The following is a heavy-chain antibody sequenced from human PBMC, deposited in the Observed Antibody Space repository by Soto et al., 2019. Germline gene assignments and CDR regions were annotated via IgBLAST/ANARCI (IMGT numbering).Heavy chain of an antibody. D-gene: IGHD3-3*01. V-gene: IGHV4-39*01. CDR3: ARRYDFWSGSQVDY. Sequence: SETLSLTCTVSGGSISSSSYYWGWIRQPPGKGLEWVGSIYYSGSTYYNPSLKSRVTISVDTSKNQFSLKLSSVTAADTAVYYCARRYDFWSGSQVDYWGQGTLVTVSS. CDR2: IYYSGST. CDR1: GGSISSSSYY. J-gene: IGHJ4*02.